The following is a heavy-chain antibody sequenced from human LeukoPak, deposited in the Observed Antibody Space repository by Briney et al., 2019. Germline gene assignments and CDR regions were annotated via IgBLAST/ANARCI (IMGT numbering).Heavy chain of an antibody. V-gene: IGHV4-59*01. J-gene: IGHJ4*02. CDR2: IYYSGST. CDR1: GGSFSGYY. Sequence: SETLSLTCAVYGGSFSGYYWSWIRQPPGKGLEWIGYIYYSGSTNYNPSLKSRVTISVDTSKNQFSLKLSSVTTADTAVYYCARGEGYFDYWGQGTLVTVSS. CDR3: ARGEGYFDY.